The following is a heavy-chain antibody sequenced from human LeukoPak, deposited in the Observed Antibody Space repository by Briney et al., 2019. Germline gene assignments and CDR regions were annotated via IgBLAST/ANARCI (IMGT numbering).Heavy chain of an antibody. V-gene: IGHV3-21*01. CDR1: GFTFSSYS. D-gene: IGHD2-15*01. Sequence: GGSLRLSCAASGFTFSSYSMNWVRQAPGKGLEWVSSISSSSSYIYYADSVKGRFTISRDNAKNSLYLQMNSLRAEDTAVYYCARDAHLGGYYYYYYMDVWGKGTTVTISS. J-gene: IGHJ6*03. CDR3: ARDAHLGGYYYYYYMDV. CDR2: ISSSSSYI.